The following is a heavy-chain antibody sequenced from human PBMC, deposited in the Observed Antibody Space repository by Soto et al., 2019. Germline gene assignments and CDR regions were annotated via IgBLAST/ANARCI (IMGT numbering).Heavy chain of an antibody. V-gene: IGHV3-30-3*01. CDR2: MSYDGTNK. J-gene: IGHJ6*02. CDR1: GFTFSSYA. D-gene: IGHD2-2*03. CDR3: ARGGYCNSTSCYRYGMDG. Sequence: GGSLRLSCAASGFTFSSYAMHWVRQAPGKGLEWVAVMSYDGTNKYYADSVKGRFTISRDSSKNTVNLQMNSLRAEDTAIYYCARGGYCNSTSCYRYGMDGWGQGTTVTVSS.